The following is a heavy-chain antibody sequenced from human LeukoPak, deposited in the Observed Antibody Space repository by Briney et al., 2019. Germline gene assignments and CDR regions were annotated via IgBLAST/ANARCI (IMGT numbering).Heavy chain of an antibody. Sequence: ASVKVSCKASGYTFTSYAMHWVRQAPGQGLEWMGWISAYNGNTNYAQKLQGRVTMTTDTSTSTAYMELRSLRSDDTAVYYCARFTYYDFWSGYPSYGMDVWGQGTTVTVSS. CDR3: ARFTYYDFWSGYPSYGMDV. CDR1: GYTFTSYA. V-gene: IGHV1-18*01. J-gene: IGHJ6*02. CDR2: ISAYNGNT. D-gene: IGHD3-3*01.